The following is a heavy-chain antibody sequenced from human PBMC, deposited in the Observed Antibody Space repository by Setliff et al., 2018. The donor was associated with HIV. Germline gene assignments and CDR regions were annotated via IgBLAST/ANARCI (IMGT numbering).Heavy chain of an antibody. Sequence: SETLSLTCAVYGGSFSGNYWSWIRQPPGKGLEWIGGINHGGSTNYNPSLKSRVTISVDMSKNQISLKLSSVTAADTAVYYCARASGDTSKFVNYYYYYMDVWGKGTTVTVS. J-gene: IGHJ6*03. CDR3: ARASGDTSKFVNYYYYYMDV. CDR1: GGSFSGNY. D-gene: IGHD6-19*01. CDR2: INHGGST. V-gene: IGHV4-34*01.